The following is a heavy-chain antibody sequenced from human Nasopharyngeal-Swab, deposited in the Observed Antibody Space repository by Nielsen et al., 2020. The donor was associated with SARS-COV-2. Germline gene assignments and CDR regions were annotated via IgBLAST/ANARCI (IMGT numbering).Heavy chain of an antibody. CDR2: ISYDGSNK. CDR3: ARSNCGGDCYNAFDI. J-gene: IGHJ3*02. V-gene: IGHV3-30*04. CDR1: GFTFSSYA. Sequence: GESLKISCAASGFTFSSYAMHWVRQAPGKGLEWAAVISYDGSNKYYADSVKGRFTISRNNSKNTLYLQMNSLRAEDTAVYYCARSNCGGDCYNAFDIWGQGTMVTVSS. D-gene: IGHD2-21*02.